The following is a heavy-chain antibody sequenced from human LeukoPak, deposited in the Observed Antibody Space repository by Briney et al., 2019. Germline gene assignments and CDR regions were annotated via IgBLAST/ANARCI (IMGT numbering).Heavy chain of an antibody. CDR2: INHSGST. J-gene: IGHJ4*02. V-gene: IGHV4-34*01. CDR3: ARGRYYDFWSGYYAAGGYFDY. Sequence: PSETLSLTCAVYGGSFSGYYWSWIRQPPGEGLEWIGEINHSGSTNYNPSLKSRVTISVDTSKNQFSLKLSSVTAADTAVYYCARGRYYDFWSGYYAAGGYFDYWGQGTLVTVSS. D-gene: IGHD3-3*01. CDR1: GGSFSGYY.